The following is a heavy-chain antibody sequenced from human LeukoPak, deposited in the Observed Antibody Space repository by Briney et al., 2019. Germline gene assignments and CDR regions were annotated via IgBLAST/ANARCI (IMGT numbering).Heavy chain of an antibody. D-gene: IGHD3-10*01. V-gene: IGHV3-23*01. CDR1: GFTFSSYA. Sequence: GGSLRLSCAASGFTFSSYAMGWVRQAPGKGLECVSVISDSGGSTYYADSVKGRFTISRDNSKNTLYLQMNSLRAEDTAVYYCAKEVTSWYYGSGSLGFDGMDVWGQGTTVTVSS. CDR3: AKEVTSWYYGSGSLGFDGMDV. CDR2: ISDSGGST. J-gene: IGHJ6*02.